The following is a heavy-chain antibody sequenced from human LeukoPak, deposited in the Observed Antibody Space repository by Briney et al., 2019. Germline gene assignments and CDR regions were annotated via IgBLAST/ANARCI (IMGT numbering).Heavy chain of an antibody. CDR3: AGGVLPAAMSEFDY. D-gene: IGHD2-2*01. Sequence: GESLRLSCVVSGFTFSSYSMHWVRQAPGKGLEYVSAISSNGGSTYYANSVKGRFTISRANSKNTLYLQMGSLRAEDMAVYYWAGGVLPAAMSEFDYWGQGTLVTVSS. CDR1: GFTFSSYS. V-gene: IGHV3-64*01. J-gene: IGHJ4*02. CDR2: ISSNGGST.